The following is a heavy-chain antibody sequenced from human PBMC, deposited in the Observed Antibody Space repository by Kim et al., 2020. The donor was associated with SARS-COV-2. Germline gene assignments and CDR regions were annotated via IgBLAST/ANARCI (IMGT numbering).Heavy chain of an antibody. J-gene: IGHJ4*02. Sequence: SETLSLTCTVSGGSVSSGSYYWSWLRQPPGKGLEWIGYIYYSGSTNYNPSLKSRVTISVDTSKNQFSLKLSSVTAADTAVYYCARVLGSSSWSYYFDYWGQGTLVTVSS. CDR2: IYYSGST. CDR3: ARVLGSSSWSYYFDY. D-gene: IGHD6-13*01. CDR1: GGSVSSGSYY. V-gene: IGHV4-61*01.